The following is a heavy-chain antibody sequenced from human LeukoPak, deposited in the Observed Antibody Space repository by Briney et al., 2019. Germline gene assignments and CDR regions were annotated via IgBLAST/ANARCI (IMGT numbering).Heavy chain of an antibody. CDR2: IYYSGST. V-gene: IGHV4-59*01. CDR3: ARGEQYYLDY. CDR1: GGSFSGYY. J-gene: IGHJ4*02. Sequence: PSETLSLTCAVYGGSFSGYYWSWIRQPPGKGLEWIGYIYYSGSTNYNPSLKSRVTISVDTSKNQFSLKLSSVTAADTAVYYCARGEQYYLDYWGQGTLVTVSS. D-gene: IGHD3-16*01.